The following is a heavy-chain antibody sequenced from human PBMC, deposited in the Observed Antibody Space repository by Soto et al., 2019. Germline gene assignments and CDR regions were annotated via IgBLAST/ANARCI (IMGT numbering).Heavy chain of an antibody. V-gene: IGHV4-39*01. CDR1: GGSISSSSYY. J-gene: IGHJ4*02. CDR2: IYYSGST. D-gene: IGHD4-4*01. Sequence: PSETLSLTCTVSGGSISSSSYYWGWIRQPPGKGLEWIATIYYSGSTYYNPSLKSRVTISVDTSKNQFSLRLGSVTAADTAVYYCARYYSNSGIDFWGQGTLVTVSS. CDR3: ARYYSNSGIDF.